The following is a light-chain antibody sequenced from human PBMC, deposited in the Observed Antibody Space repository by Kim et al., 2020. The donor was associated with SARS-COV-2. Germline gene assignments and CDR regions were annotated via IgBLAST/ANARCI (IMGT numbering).Light chain of an antibody. Sequence: DIQMTQSPSTLSASVGDRVNITCRASQTIDSWLAWYQQKPGKPPKVLIYQASILESGVPSRFSGSGSGTQFTLTISSLQPEDFATYFCQQYTTYSWTFGQGTKVDIK. CDR2: QAS. J-gene: IGKJ1*01. CDR1: QTIDSW. V-gene: IGKV1-5*03. CDR3: QQYTTYSWT.